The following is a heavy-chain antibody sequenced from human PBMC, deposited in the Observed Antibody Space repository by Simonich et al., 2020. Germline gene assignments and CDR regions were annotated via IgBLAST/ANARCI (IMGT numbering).Heavy chain of an antibody. V-gene: IGHV1-2*02. CDR3: ARGGLGHWYFDL. Sequence: QVQLVQSGAEVKKPGASVKVSCKASGYTFPGYYMHWVRQAPGQGLEWMGGINPNRGGTNYAQKFQGRVTMTRDTSISTAYRELSRLRSDDTAVYYCARGGLGHWYFDLWGRGTLVTVSS. D-gene: IGHD6-25*01. CDR1: GYTFPGYY. J-gene: IGHJ2*01. CDR2: INPNRGGT.